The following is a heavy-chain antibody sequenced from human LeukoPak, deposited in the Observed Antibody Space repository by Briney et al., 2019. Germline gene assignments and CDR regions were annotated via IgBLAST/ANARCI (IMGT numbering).Heavy chain of an antibody. V-gene: IGHV3-7*01. CDR2: IKQDGSEK. CDR3: ARVRYRSLSGWYLIRSYYFDY. J-gene: IGHJ4*02. CDR1: GFTVSSNY. Sequence: GGSLRLSCAASGFTVSSNYMSWVRQAPGKGLEWVANIKQDGSEKYYVDSVKGRFTISRDNAKNSLYLQMNSLRAEDTAVYYCARVRYRSLSGWYLIRSYYFDYWGQGTLVTVSS. D-gene: IGHD6-19*01.